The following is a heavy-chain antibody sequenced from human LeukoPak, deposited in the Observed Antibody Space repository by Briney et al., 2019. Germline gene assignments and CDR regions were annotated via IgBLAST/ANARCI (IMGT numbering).Heavy chain of an antibody. Sequence: PGGSLRLSCAASGFTFSSYSMNWVRQAPGKGLEWVSYISSSSSTIYYADSVKGRFTISRDNAKNSLYLQMNSLRAEDTAVYYCAKPLGYCSSTSCSPFDPWGQGTLVTVSS. CDR1: GFTFSSYS. CDR2: ISSSSSTI. D-gene: IGHD2-2*01. CDR3: AKPLGYCSSTSCSPFDP. J-gene: IGHJ5*02. V-gene: IGHV3-48*04.